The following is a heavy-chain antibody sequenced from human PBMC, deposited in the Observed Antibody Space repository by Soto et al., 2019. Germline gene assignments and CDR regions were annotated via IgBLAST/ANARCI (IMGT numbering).Heavy chain of an antibody. CDR3: ARDLVFCSLGSCYSAEHYSYAMDV. J-gene: IGHJ6*02. D-gene: IGHD2-15*01. Sequence: ASVKVSCKPSGYTFNTDYMNWVRQAPGEGLERMGVINPSGGSTTYAQKLQGRVTMTRDTATSTVYIELSSLRSEDTAVYYCARDLVFCSLGSCYSAEHYSYAMDVWGQGTTVPVSS. CDR2: INPSGGST. CDR1: GYTFNTDY. V-gene: IGHV1-46*02.